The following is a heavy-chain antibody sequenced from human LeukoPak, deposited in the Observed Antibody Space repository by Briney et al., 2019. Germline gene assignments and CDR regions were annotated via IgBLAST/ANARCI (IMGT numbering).Heavy chain of an antibody. D-gene: IGHD4-17*01. CDR2: IYHTGST. V-gene: IGHV4-31*03. Sequence: SETLSLTCTVSGGSVESGGYYWTWIRQLPGKGLEWIGYIYHTGSTFYNPSLKSRVTISVDTSKNQFFLKVNSMTAADTAIYYCVRNVAAVTTEWSDPWGQGTLVTVSS. CDR1: GGSVESGGYY. CDR3: VRNVAAVTTEWSDP. J-gene: IGHJ5*02.